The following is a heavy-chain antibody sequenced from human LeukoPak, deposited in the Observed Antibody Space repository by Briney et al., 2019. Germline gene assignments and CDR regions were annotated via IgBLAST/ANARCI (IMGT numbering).Heavy chain of an antibody. J-gene: IGHJ4*02. CDR2: IYYTGST. Sequence: SETLSLTCAVSGYSISSGYYWGWIRQPPGKGLEWIGNIYYTGSTYYNPSLKSRVTISIDTSKNQLSLKLTSVTAADTAVYYCGREVGYSNYHSHRGQGTLVTVSS. V-gene: IGHV4-38-2*02. D-gene: IGHD4-11*01. CDR3: GREVGYSNYHSH. CDR1: GYSISSGYY.